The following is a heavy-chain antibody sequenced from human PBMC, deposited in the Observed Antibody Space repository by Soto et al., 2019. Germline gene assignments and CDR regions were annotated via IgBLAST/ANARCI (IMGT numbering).Heavy chain of an antibody. J-gene: IGHJ6*02. Sequence: SETLSLTCTVSGGSISSYYWSWIRQPPGKGLEWIGYIYYSGSTNYNPSLKSRVTISVDTSKNQFYLKLGSVTAADTAVYYCARVAYCSSTRCYGGEGYYYGMDVWGQGTTVTVSS. D-gene: IGHD2-2*01. CDR2: IYYSGST. V-gene: IGHV4-59*01. CDR1: GGSISSYY. CDR3: ARVAYCSSTRCYGGEGYYYGMDV.